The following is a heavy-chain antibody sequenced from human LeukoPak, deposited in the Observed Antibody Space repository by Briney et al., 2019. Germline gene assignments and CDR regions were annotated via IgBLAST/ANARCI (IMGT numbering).Heavy chain of an antibody. CDR1: GFTFSTYW. CDR2: INTDGSIT. Sequence: PGGSLRLSCAASGFTFSTYWMHWVRQAPGKGLLWVSCINTDGSITNYADSVKGRFTISRDNAKNTLYLQMNSLRSEDTAVYYCARVPPSVGEATSEYFQDWGQGTLVTVSS. J-gene: IGHJ1*01. CDR3: ARVPPSVGEATSEYFQD. D-gene: IGHD1-26*01. V-gene: IGHV3-74*01.